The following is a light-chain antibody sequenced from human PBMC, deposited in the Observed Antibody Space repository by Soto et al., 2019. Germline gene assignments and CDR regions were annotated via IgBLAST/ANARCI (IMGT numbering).Light chain of an antibody. CDR3: QQRREWPRT. V-gene: IGKV3-11*01. CDR1: QSVDNY. J-gene: IGKJ2*02. CDR2: AAS. Sequence: EIVLTQSPATLSLSPGERATLSCRASQSVDNYLAWYQQKPGKAPRLLIYAASIRATGSPARFSGSVSGTAFTLTISSLEPEDFAVYYCQQRREWPRTFGKGTKLEIK.